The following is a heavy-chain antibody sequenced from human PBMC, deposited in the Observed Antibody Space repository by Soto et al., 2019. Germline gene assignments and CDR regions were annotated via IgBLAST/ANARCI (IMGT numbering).Heavy chain of an antibody. CDR1: GFTFSNAW. D-gene: IGHD3-3*01. V-gene: IGHV3-15*07. CDR3: TTEIFGVVIIYRDY. Sequence: GGSLRLSCAASGFTFSNAWMNWVRQAPGKGLEWVGRIKSKTDGGTTDYAAPVKGRFTISRDDSKNTLYLQMNSLKTEDTAVYYCTTEIFGVVIIYRDYWGQGTLVTVSS. J-gene: IGHJ4*02. CDR2: IKSKTDGGTT.